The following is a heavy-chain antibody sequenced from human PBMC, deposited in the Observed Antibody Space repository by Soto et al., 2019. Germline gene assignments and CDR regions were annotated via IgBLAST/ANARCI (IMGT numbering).Heavy chain of an antibody. D-gene: IGHD6-6*01. CDR3: ARKYSSSSYHYGMDV. Sequence: QVQLVQSGAEVKKTGASVKVSCKASGHTLTSYDINWVRQATGQGLEWMGWMNPNSGNTGYAQKFQGRVNMTRDTSISTVYMELSSLRSEDTAVYYCARKYSSSSYHYGMDVWGQGTTVTVSS. CDR1: GHTLTSYD. J-gene: IGHJ6*02. CDR2: MNPNSGNT. V-gene: IGHV1-8*01.